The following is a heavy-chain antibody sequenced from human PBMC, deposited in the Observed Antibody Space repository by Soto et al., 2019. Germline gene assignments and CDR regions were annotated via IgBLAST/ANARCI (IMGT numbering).Heavy chain of an antibody. J-gene: IGHJ4*02. D-gene: IGHD6-19*01. CDR1: GFTFRSYW. CDR2: IKQDGSEK. CDR3: ARGSSGWYYFDY. Sequence: GGSLRLSCAASGFTFRSYWMSWVRQAPGKGLEWVANIKQDGSEKYYVDSVKGRFTISRDNAKNSLYLQMNSLRAEDTAVYYCARGSSGWYYFDYWGQGTLVTVSS. V-gene: IGHV3-7*05.